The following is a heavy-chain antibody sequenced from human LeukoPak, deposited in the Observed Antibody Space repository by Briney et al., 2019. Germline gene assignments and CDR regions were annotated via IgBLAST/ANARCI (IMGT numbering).Heavy chain of an antibody. V-gene: IGHV4-59*01. Sequence: SETLSLTCTVSGGSISSYYWSWIRQPPGKGLEWIGYIYYSGSTNYNPPLKSRVTISVDTSKNQFSLKLSSVTAADTAVYYCARVGIYMDGHYYYYYMDVWGKGTTVTVSS. CDR2: IYYSGST. CDR3: ARVGIYMDGHYYYYYMDV. CDR1: GGSISSYY. D-gene: IGHD1-14*01. J-gene: IGHJ6*03.